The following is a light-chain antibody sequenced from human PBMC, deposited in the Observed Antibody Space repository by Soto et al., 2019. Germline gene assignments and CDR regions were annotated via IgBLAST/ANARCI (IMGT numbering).Light chain of an antibody. Sequence: QAVVTQPPSASGTPGQRVTISCSGGSSNIGSNPVNWYQQLPGAAPKLLIYIDDQRPSGVPDRFSGSKSGTSASLAISGLQPEDEADYYCAAWDDSLNALFGTGTKVTVL. CDR2: IDD. CDR1: SSNIGSNP. CDR3: AAWDDSLNAL. J-gene: IGLJ1*01. V-gene: IGLV1-44*01.